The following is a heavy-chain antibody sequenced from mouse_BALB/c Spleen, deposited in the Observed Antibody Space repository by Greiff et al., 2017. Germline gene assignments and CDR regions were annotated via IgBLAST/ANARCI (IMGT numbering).Heavy chain of an antibody. V-gene: IGHV1-69*02. CDR3: ARRYYEAMDY. CDR2: IDPSDSET. D-gene: IGHD1-1*01. Sequence: VQLQQPGAELVKPGAPVKLSCKASGYTFTSYWMNWVKQRPGRGLEWIGRIDPSDSETHYNQKFKDKATLTVDKSSSTAYIQLSSLTSEDSAVYYCARRYYEAMDYWGQGTSVTVSS. J-gene: IGHJ4*01. CDR1: GYTFTSYW.